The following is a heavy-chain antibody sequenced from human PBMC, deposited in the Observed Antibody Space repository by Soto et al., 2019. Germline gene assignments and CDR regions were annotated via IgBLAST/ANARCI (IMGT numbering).Heavy chain of an antibody. Sequence: PGGSLRLSCAASGFTISNSAATWVRQAPGKGLEWVSTISGSGTTYYADSVKGRFTISRDNSKNTLYLQINSLRAEDTAIYYCAKVWDGGHWVIDEWGRGTPVTVSS. J-gene: IGHJ4*02. V-gene: IGHV3-23*01. D-gene: IGHD7-27*01. CDR2: ISGSGTT. CDR3: AKVWDGGHWVIDE. CDR1: GFTISNSA.